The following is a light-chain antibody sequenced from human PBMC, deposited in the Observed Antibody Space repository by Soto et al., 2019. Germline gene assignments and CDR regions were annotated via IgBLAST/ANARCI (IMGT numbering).Light chain of an antibody. CDR2: HAS. J-gene: IGKJ4*01. V-gene: IGKV3-15*01. CDR3: QQYNNWPLT. CDR1: QNIYNN. Sequence: EIVMTQSPATLSVSPGDRATLSCRADQNIYNNLAWYQQKPGQAPRLLIYHASSMAAGIPARFSGSGSGTDFTLTITSLQSEDFAVYYCQQYNNWPLTFGGGTKVEIK.